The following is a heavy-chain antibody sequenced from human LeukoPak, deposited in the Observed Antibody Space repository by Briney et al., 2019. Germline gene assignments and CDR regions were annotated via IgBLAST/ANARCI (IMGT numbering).Heavy chain of an antibody. CDR1: GGSFSGYY. V-gene: IGHV4-34*01. J-gene: IGHJ4*02. D-gene: IGHD4-23*01. CDR3: ARGRYGGYFDC. CDR2: INHSGST. Sequence: PSETLSLTCAVYGGSFSGYYWSWIRQPPGKGLEWIGEINHSGSTNYNPSLKSRVTISVDTSKIQFSLMLSPVTAADTAVYYCARGRYGGYFDCWGQGTLVTVSS.